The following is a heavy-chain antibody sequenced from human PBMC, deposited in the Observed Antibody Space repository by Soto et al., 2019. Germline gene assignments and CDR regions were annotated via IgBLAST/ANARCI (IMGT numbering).Heavy chain of an antibody. CDR3: ARRGYCPNGVCFFDH. CDR2: ISSSTTYI. D-gene: IGHD2-8*01. Sequence: LRLSCAASGFTFSDYSMNWVRQAPGKGLEWVSSISSSTTYIYYADSVKGRFTISRDNAKNSLYLQMNSLRAEDTAVYYCARRGYCPNGVCFFDHWGQGTLVTVSS. V-gene: IGHV3-21*01. J-gene: IGHJ4*02. CDR1: GFTFSDYS.